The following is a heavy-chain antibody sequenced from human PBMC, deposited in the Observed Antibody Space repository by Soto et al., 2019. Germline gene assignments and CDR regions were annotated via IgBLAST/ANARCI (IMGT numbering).Heavy chain of an antibody. J-gene: IGHJ5*02. CDR3: ARDGNYDILTGYYNVCWFDP. CDR1: GYSISSGYY. D-gene: IGHD3-9*01. V-gene: IGHV4-38-2*02. CDR2: IYHSGST. Sequence: SLTCAVSGYSISSGYYWGWIRQPPGKGLEWIGSIYHSGSTYYNPSLKSRVTISVDTSKNQFSLKLSSVTAADTAVYYCARDGNYDILTGYYNVCWFDPWGQGTLVTVSS.